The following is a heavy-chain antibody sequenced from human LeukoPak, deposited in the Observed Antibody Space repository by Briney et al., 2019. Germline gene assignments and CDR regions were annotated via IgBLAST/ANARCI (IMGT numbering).Heavy chain of an antibody. CDR1: GFTFSSYG. J-gene: IGHJ1*01. D-gene: IGHD2-2*01. CDR3: AKDKPIGYCSSTSCYGGYFQH. V-gene: IGHV3-30*02. CDR2: IRYDGSNK. Sequence: PGGSLRLSCAASGFTFSSYGMHWVRQAPGKRLEWVAFIRYDGSNKYYADSVKGRFTISRDNSKNTLYLQMNSLRAEDTAVYYCAKDKPIGYCSSTSCYGGYFQHWGQGTLVTVSS.